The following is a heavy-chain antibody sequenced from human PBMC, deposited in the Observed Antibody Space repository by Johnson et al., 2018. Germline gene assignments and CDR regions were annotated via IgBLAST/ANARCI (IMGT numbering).Heavy chain of an antibody. CDR3: AKGNYYDSSGYFQH. D-gene: IGHD3-22*01. CDR1: GFSFSDYY. CDR2: ISSGATTI. Sequence: VQLQESGGGLVKSGGSLRLSCAASGFSFSDYYMSWIRQAPGKGLEWVSYISSGATTIYYADSVKGRFTISRDNAKNSLYLQMNSLRAEDTALYYCAKGNYYDSSGYFQHWGQGTLVTVSS. V-gene: IGHV3-11*01. J-gene: IGHJ1*01.